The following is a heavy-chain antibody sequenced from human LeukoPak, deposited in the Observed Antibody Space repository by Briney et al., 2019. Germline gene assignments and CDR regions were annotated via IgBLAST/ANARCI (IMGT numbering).Heavy chain of an antibody. V-gene: IGHV3-48*01. CDR1: GFTFSSHS. J-gene: IGHJ5*02. Sequence: GGSLRLSCVASGFTFSSHSMNRVRQAPGKGLEWVSYISSSSSIIHYADSVKGRFTISREDAKNSLFLQMNSLSPEDTAVYYCARVPREGHDNWFDPWGQGTLVTVSS. D-gene: IGHD1-26*01. CDR2: ISSSSSII. CDR3: ARVPREGHDNWFDP.